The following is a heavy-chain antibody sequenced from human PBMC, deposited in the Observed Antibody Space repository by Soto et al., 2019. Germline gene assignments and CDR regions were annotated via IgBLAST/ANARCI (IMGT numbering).Heavy chain of an antibody. Sequence: SETLSLTCAVSGGSISSSNWWSWVRQPPGKGLEWIGEIYHSGSTNYNPSLKSRATISVDKSKNQFSLKLSSVTAADTAVYYCASVLTYYDFWSGYYTVGGWFDPWGQGTLVT. CDR3: ASVLTYYDFWSGYYTVGGWFDP. J-gene: IGHJ5*02. CDR1: GGSISSSNW. D-gene: IGHD3-3*01. CDR2: IYHSGST. V-gene: IGHV4-4*02.